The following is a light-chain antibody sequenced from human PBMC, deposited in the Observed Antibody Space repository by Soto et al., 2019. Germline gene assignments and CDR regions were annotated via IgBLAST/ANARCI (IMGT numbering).Light chain of an antibody. J-gene: IGKJ5*01. CDR3: LQINSYPH. V-gene: IGKV1-12*01. CDR2: PAA. CDR1: QGISSW. Sequence: DIQITHSPSSVSASVGDRVIITCRAIQGISSWLAWYQQRPGKAPKPLIYPAAFLQSGVPSRFSGSGSGTDFTLTISSLQPEDFATYYCLQINSYPHFGQGTRLE.